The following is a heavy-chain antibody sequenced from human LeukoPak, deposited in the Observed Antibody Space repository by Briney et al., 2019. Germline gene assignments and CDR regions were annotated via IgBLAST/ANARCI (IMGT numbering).Heavy chain of an antibody. Sequence: SQTLSLTCTVAGGSISSYYWSWLRQPPGKGLEWIGYIDYTGSTNYNPSLKSRVTISVDTSKSQFSLKLSSVTAADTAVYYRARGEYVFDYWGQGTLVTVSS. CDR3: ARGEYVFDY. CDR2: IDYTGST. J-gene: IGHJ4*02. V-gene: IGHV4-59*08. CDR1: GGSISSYY. D-gene: IGHD3-10*01.